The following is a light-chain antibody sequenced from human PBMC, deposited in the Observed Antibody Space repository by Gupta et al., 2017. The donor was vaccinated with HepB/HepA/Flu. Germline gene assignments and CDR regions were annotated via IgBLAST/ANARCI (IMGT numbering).Light chain of an antibody. CDR2: GAS. CDR1: QSVSSSY. Sequence: EIVLTQSPGTLSLSPGERATLSCRASQSVSSSYLAWYQQKPGQAPRLLIYGASSRATGIPDRFSGSGSGTDFTLTSSRREPEDFAVYYWQQDGSSPTFGGGTKVEIK. CDR3: QQDGSSPT. J-gene: IGKJ4*01. V-gene: IGKV3-20*01.